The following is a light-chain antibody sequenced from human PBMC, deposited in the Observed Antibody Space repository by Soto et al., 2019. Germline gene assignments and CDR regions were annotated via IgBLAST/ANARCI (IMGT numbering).Light chain of an antibody. Sequence: EIVMTQSPATLSVSPGERATLSCRASQSVSSSYLAWYQQKPGQAPRLLIYGASSRATGIPDRFSGSGSGTDFTLTISRLEPEDFAVYYCQQRSNWPPWTFGQGNKV. CDR3: QQRSNWPPWT. CDR2: GAS. J-gene: IGKJ1*01. CDR1: QSVSSSY. V-gene: IGKV3D-20*02.